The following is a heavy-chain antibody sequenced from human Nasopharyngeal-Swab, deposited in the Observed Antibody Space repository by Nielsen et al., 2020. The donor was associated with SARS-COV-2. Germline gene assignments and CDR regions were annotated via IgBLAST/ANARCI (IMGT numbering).Heavy chain of an antibody. CDR3: ARQQGSSGLTYDAFDI. CDR1: GYSFTSYW. V-gene: IGHV5-51*01. Sequence: GESLKISCKGSGYSFTSYWIGWVRQMPGKGLEWMGIIYPGGSDTRYSPSFQGQVTISADKSISTAYLQWSSLKASDTAMYYCARQQGSSGLTYDAFDIWGQGTMVTVSS. CDR2: IYPGGSDT. J-gene: IGHJ3*02. D-gene: IGHD6-19*01.